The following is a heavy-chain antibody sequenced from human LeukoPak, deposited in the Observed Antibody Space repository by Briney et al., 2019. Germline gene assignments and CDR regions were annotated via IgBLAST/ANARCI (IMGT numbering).Heavy chain of an antibody. CDR3: ARDQANFYPTVGWFDP. V-gene: IGHV4-59*12. J-gene: IGHJ5*02. CDR2: IYYSGST. Sequence: SETLSLTCTVSSGSTSSYYWSWIRQPPGKGLEWIGSIYYSGSTYYNPSLKSRVTISVDTSKNQFSLKLSSVTAADTAVYYCARDQANFYPTVGWFDPWGQGTLVTVSS. D-gene: IGHD2/OR15-2a*01. CDR1: SGSTSSYY.